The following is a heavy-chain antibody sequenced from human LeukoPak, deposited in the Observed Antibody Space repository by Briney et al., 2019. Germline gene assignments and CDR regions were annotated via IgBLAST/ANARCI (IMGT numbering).Heavy chain of an antibody. CDR2: IKSKTDGGTT. CDR1: GFTFNTYT. CDR3: STTYYYDSSEGY. Sequence: GGSLRLSCAASGFTFNTYTMNWVRQAPGKGLEWVGRIKSKTDGGTTDYAAPVKGRFTISRDDSKNTLYLQMNSLKTEDTAVYYCSTTYYYDSSEGYWGQGTLVTVSS. V-gene: IGHV3-15*07. J-gene: IGHJ4*02. D-gene: IGHD3-22*01.